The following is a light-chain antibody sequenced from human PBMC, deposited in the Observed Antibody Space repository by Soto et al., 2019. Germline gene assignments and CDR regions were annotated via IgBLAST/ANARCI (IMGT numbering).Light chain of an antibody. CDR2: DVT. CDR3: CSYTSSSTLV. CDR1: SSDVGGYNY. J-gene: IGLJ2*01. Sequence: QSALTQPASVSGSPGQSITISCTGTSSDVGGYNYVSWYQQHPGKAPKVIIYDVTDRPSGVSNRFSGSKSGNTASLTISGLQAEDEADYYCCSYTSSSTLVFGGGTKVTVL. V-gene: IGLV2-14*03.